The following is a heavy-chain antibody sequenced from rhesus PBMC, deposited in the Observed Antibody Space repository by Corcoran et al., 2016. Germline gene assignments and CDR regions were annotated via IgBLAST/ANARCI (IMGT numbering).Heavy chain of an antibody. J-gene: IGHJ5-2*02. Sequence: EVQLVESGGDLAKPGGSLRLSCVASGFTFSNYWMNWVRQTPGKGLEWISSMDSGGGSTHYADSVKGRFTISRDNSKNTVSLQMNSLRAEDTAVYYCARRFYSWIGMDVWGRGVLVSVSS. CDR1: GFTFSNYW. V-gene: IGHV3S42*01. CDR2: MDSGGGST. CDR3: ARRFYSWIGMDV. D-gene: IGHD1-1-1*01.